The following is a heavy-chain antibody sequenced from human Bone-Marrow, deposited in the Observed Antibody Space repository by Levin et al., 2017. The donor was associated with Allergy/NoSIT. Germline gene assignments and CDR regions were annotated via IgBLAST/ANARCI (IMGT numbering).Heavy chain of an antibody. J-gene: IGHJ4*02. CDR2: MKSNSGGT. Sequence: GESLKISCKTSGYSFSAYYLHWVRQAPGQGLEWMGWMKSNSGGTNYAQKFQGRVTMTRDTSINTAYMELSRLRSDDTAVYYCARVAAEQWMVREFDYWGQGTLVTVSS. D-gene: IGHD6-19*01. CDR3: ARVAAEQWMVREFDY. V-gene: IGHV1-2*02. CDR1: GYSFSAYY.